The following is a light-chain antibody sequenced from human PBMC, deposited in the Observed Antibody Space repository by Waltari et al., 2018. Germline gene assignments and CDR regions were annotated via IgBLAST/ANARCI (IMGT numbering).Light chain of an antibody. J-gene: IGKJ3*01. CDR1: HSLSSN. CDR2: AAS. Sequence: IEMTQFPSTLSLTPGERDSLSCRAIHSLSSNVAWYQQHPGQAPRLLIFAASTRATGVPARFSGSGSGTEFTLTISSLQSEDFAVYYCHQYLKWPFTFGPGTKVDIK. CDR3: HQYLKWPFT. V-gene: IGKV3-15*01.